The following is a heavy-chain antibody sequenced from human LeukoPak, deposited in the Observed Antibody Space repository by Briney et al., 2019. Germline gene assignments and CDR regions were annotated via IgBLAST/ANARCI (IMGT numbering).Heavy chain of an antibody. CDR3: ARVPGPIYYYFYMDV. Sequence: SETLSLTCTVSGGSISSYYWSWIRQPPGKGLEWIGYIYYSGSTNYNPSLKSRVTISVDTSKNQFSLKLSSVTAADTAVYYCARVPGPIYYYFYMDVWGKGTTVTVSS. CDR1: GGSISSYY. CDR2: IYYSGST. V-gene: IGHV4-59*12. J-gene: IGHJ6*03.